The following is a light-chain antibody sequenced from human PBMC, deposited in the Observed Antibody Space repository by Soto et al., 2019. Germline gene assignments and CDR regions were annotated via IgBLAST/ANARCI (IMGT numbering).Light chain of an antibody. J-gene: IGLJ2*01. CDR3: GTWDSTRSAVV. V-gene: IGLV1-51*01. CDR1: TSKIGNNF. CDR2: DNN. Sequence: QSVLTQPPSVSAAPGQKVTISCSGTTSKIGNNFVSWYQQFPGTAPKLFIYDNNKRPSGIPDRFSGSKSGTSATLGITGLQTGDEADYYCGTWDSTRSAVVFGGGTKVTVL.